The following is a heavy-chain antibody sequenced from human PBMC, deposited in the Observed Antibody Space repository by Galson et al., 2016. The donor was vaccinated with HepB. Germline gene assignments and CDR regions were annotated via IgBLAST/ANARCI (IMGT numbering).Heavy chain of an antibody. J-gene: IGHJ4*02. V-gene: IGHV3-9*01. CDR3: AKASSLAGTDYFKS. Sequence: SLRLSCAASGFIFDDYAMHWVRQAPGKGLEWVSGISWNSGNIDYAESVKGRFTISRDNPKNSVYLQMNSLRAEVPALYYCAKASSLAGTDYFKSWGQGTLVTVSS. CDR1: GFIFDDYA. D-gene: IGHD6-19*01. CDR2: ISWNSGNI.